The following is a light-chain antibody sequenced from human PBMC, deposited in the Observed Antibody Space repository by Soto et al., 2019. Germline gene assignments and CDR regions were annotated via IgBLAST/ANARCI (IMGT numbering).Light chain of an antibody. CDR1: TSNIGNNY. J-gene: IGLJ2*01. V-gene: IGLV1-51*02. CDR2: ENN. Sequence: QSALTQAPSGSAAPGPEVTISCSGTTSNIGNNYVSGYQHLPGTAPKLLIYENNKRPSGIPDRFSGSKSGTSATLGITGLQTEDEADYYCGTSDNTLSVFGGGTK. CDR3: GTSDNTLSV.